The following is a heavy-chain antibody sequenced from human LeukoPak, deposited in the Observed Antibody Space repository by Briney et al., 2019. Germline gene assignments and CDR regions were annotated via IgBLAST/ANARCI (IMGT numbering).Heavy chain of an antibody. D-gene: IGHD3-10*01. J-gene: IGHJ6*02. CDR2: IYYSGST. CDR1: GGSISSYY. CDR3: ARALYYGSGSYPPRYYYGTDV. Sequence: PSETLSLTCTVSGGSISSYYWSWIRKPPGKGLEWIGYIYYSGSTNYNPSLKSRVTISVDTSKNQFSLKLSSVTAADTAVYYCARALYYGSGSYPPRYYYGTDVWGQGTTVTVSS. V-gene: IGHV4-59*01.